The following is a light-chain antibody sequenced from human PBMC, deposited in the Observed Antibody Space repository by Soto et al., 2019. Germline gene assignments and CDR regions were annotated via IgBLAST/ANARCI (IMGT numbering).Light chain of an antibody. V-gene: IGKV1-39*01. CDR2: AAS. Sequence: DIQMTQSPSSLSASVGDRVTITCRASQSISSYLNWYQQKPGKAPKLLIYAASSLQSGVPSRFSGSGSGTDFTLTISSLQPEDFATYYCQQSYSTPPDSLTFGGGTKVEIK. CDR1: QSISSY. J-gene: IGKJ4*01. CDR3: QQSYSTPPDSLT.